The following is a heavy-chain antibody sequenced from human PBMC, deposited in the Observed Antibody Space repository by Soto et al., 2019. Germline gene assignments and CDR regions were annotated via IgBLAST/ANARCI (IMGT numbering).Heavy chain of an antibody. Sequence: EVQLLESGGGLVQPGGSLRLSCAASGFTFSSYGMSWVRQAPGKGLEWVSVISGSGGSAYYADSVKGRFTVSRDNSPNTIYLQMNRMRADDTAVYYCAKDRVSSTATPRFDPWGQGTLVTVSS. V-gene: IGHV3-23*01. J-gene: IGHJ5*02. CDR2: ISGSGGSA. CDR3: AKDRVSSTATPRFDP. D-gene: IGHD1-1*01. CDR1: GFTFSSYG.